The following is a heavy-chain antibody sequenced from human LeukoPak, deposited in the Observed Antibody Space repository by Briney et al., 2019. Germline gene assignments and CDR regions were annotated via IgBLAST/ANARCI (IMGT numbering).Heavy chain of an antibody. CDR3: ARVESSSWYVNYYYYGMDV. CDR1: GYTFTSYG. CDR2: ISAYNGNT. Sequence: ASVKVSCKASGYTFTSYGISWVRQAPGQGLEWMGWISAYNGNTNYAQKLQGRVTMTTDTSTSTAYMELRSLRSDDTAVYYCARVESSSWYVNYYYYGMDVWGQGTTVTVSS. J-gene: IGHJ6*02. V-gene: IGHV1-18*01. D-gene: IGHD6-13*01.